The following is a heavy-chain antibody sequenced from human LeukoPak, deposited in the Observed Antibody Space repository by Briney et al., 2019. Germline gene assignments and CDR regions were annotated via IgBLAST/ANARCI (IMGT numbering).Heavy chain of an antibody. Sequence: ASVKVSCKASGYTFTSYAMHWVRQAPGQRLEWMGWINAGNGNTKYSQKFQGRVTITRDTSASTAYMELSSLRSEDTAVYYCARAEYGDYVVDYWGQGTLVTVSS. CDR2: INAGNGNT. J-gene: IGHJ4*02. V-gene: IGHV1-3*01. CDR1: GYTFTSYA. D-gene: IGHD4-17*01. CDR3: ARAEYGDYVVDY.